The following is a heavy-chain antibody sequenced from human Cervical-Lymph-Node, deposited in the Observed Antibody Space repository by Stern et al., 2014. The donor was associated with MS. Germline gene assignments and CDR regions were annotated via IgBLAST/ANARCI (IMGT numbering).Heavy chain of an antibody. J-gene: IGHJ4*02. V-gene: IGHV3-30*01. CDR2: VSDNGLRK. CDR3: ARSLASGEAYFDL. CDR1: GFTFRTYA. D-gene: IGHD4-17*01. Sequence: VQLVESGGGVVQPGKSLRLSCAASGFTFRTYAMHWVRQAPGKGLEWATIVSDNGLRKYYADSVKGRLTISRDNFKNTLYLQMNSLQAEDTGVYYCARSLASGEAYFDLWGQGTLVTVSS.